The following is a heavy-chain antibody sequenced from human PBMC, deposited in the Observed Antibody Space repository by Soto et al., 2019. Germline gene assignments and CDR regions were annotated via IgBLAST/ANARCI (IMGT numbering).Heavy chain of an antibody. CDR3: AKDPASTPSSWYENAFDI. Sequence: PGGSLRLSCAASGFTSSSYAMSWVRQAPGKGLEWVSAISGSGGSTYYADSVKGRFTISRDNSKNTLYLQMNSLRAEDTVVYYCAKDPASTPSSWYENAFDIWGQGTMVTVSS. CDR2: ISGSGGST. V-gene: IGHV3-23*01. CDR1: GFTSSSYA. D-gene: IGHD6-13*01. J-gene: IGHJ3*02.